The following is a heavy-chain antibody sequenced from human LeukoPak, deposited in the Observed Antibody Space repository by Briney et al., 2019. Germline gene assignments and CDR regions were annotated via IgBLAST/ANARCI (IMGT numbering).Heavy chain of an antibody. CDR3: ASLSDTAMVRLDY. Sequence: GGSLRLSCAASGFTFSGYWMHWVRQAPGNGLVWVSRINNDGSSTRYADSVQGRFTISRDNAKNTLYLQMNSLRAEDTAVYYCASLSDTAMVRLDYWGQGTLVTVSS. D-gene: IGHD5-18*01. CDR1: GFTFSGYW. J-gene: IGHJ4*02. CDR2: INNDGSST. V-gene: IGHV3-74*01.